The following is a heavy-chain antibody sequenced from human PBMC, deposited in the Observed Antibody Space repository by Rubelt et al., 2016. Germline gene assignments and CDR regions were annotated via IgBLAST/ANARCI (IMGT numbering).Heavy chain of an antibody. V-gene: IGHV3-30*04. CDR1: GFTFSSYA. CDR3: ARDPHQYCSSTTGSLPKYFQH. CDR2: ISYDAINR. J-gene: IGHJ1*01. D-gene: IGHD2-2*01. Sequence: QVQLVESGGGVVQPGRSLRLSCAASGFTFSSYATHWVRQAPGKGLEWVAVISYDAINRYYADSVKGRFTISRDNSKNTLYLQMNSLRTEDTAVYYCARDPHQYCSSTTGSLPKYFQHWGQGTLVTVSS.